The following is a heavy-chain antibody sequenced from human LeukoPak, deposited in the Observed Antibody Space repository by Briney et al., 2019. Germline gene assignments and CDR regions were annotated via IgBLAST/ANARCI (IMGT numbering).Heavy chain of an antibody. D-gene: IGHD6-19*01. V-gene: IGHV3-33*01. CDR1: GFTFSSYG. Sequence: PGGSLRLSCAASGFTFSSYGMHWVRQAPGKGPEWVAVIWYDGSKTYYADSVQGRFTISRDNSKNTLFLQMNSLRAEDTAVYYCARSADSIVVAGIGYWGQGTPVTVSS. CDR3: ARSADSIVVAGIGY. CDR2: IWYDGSKT. J-gene: IGHJ4*02.